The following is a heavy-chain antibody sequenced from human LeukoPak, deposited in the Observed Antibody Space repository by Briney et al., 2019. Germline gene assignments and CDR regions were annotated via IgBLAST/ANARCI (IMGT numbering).Heavy chain of an antibody. CDR3: ARYDYGDTDY. V-gene: IGHV1-69*02. Sequence: SVKVSCKASGGTFSSYTISWGRQAPGQRVEWMGRIIPILGIANYAQKFQGRVTITADKSTSTAYMELSSLRSEDTAVYYCARYDYGDTDYWGQGTLVTVSS. D-gene: IGHD4-17*01. CDR2: IIPILGIA. CDR1: GGTFSSYT. J-gene: IGHJ4*02.